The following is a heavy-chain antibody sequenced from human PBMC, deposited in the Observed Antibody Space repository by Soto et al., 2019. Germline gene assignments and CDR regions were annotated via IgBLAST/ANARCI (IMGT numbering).Heavy chain of an antibody. CDR3: ARGRDEYKLGNV. J-gene: IGHJ6*02. D-gene: IGHD1-1*01. V-gene: IGHV4-34*01. Sequence: QVQLQQWGAGLLKPSETLSLTCAVSGGSLSDYYWPWIRQSPGKGLEWIGEIHPSGSTYYNPSLRSRVTISVDKSKNQFSLKLTSLTAADTDIYYCARGRDEYKLGNVWGHGTTVTVSS. CDR1: GGSLSDYY. CDR2: IHPSGST.